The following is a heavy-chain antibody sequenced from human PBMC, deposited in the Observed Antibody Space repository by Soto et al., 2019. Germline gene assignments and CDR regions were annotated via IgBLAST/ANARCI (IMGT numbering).Heavy chain of an antibody. CDR2: INAGNGNA. V-gene: IGHV1-3*01. D-gene: IGHD1-26*01. J-gene: IGHJ4*02. CDR3: ARAGPLQYSGSYFDN. CDR1: GYTFTTYA. Sequence: ASVKVSCKASGYTFTTYAMHWVRQAPGQRLEWMGWINAGNGNAKYSQEFQGRVTITRDTAASTAYMELSSLTSADRAVYYCARAGPLQYSGSYFDNWGQGTLVTVSS.